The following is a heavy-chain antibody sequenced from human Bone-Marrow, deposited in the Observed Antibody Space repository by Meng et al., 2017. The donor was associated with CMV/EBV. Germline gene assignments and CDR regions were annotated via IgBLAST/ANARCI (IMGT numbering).Heavy chain of an antibody. CDR1: GFTFSGST. J-gene: IGHJ4*02. CDR3: TRAYSSSSVFDY. V-gene: IGHV3-73*01. Sequence: LSLTCAASGFTFSGSTMHWVRQASGKGLQWVGRIRSEAYSYATAYAASVTGRFTITRDDSKNTAYLQMNSLKTEDTAVYYCTRAYSSSSVFDYWGQGTLVTVSS. CDR2: IRSEAYSYAT. D-gene: IGHD6-6*01.